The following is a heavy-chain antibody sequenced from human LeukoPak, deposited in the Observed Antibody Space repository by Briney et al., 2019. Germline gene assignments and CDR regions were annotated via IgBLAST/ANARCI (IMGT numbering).Heavy chain of an antibody. D-gene: IGHD2-21*02. J-gene: IGHJ4*02. CDR3: ARTCGGDCSNFDY. CDR2: ICDSGST. CDR1: GGSISSGDYS. V-gene: IGHV4-30-4*01. Sequence: SETLSLTCTVSGGSISSGDYSWSWIRQPPRKGLDWSGYICDSGSTYYNPSLKSRVTISVGTSKNQFSLKLSSVTAADTAVYYCARTCGGDCSNFDYWGQGTLVTV.